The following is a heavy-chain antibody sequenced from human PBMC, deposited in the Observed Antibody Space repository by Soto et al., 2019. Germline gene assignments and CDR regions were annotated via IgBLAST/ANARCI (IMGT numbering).Heavy chain of an antibody. CDR1: GGSFSGYY. J-gene: IGHJ5*02. D-gene: IGHD5-12*01. CDR3: ARGRRGGYWFDP. V-gene: IGHV4-34*01. Sequence: SETLSLTCAVYGGSFSGYYWSWIRQPPGKGLEWIGEINHSGSTNYNPSLKSRVTISVDTSKNQFSLKLSSVTAADTAVYYCARGRRGGYWFDPWGQGTLVTV. CDR2: INHSGST.